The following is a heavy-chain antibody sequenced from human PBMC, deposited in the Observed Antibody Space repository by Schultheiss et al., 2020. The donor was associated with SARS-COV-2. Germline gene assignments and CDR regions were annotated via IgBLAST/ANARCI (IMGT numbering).Heavy chain of an antibody. CDR2: ISGSGGST. V-gene: IGHV3-23*01. J-gene: IGHJ4*02. D-gene: IGHD3-22*01. CDR3: ARVYDSSGYVWYFDY. Sequence: GGSLRLSCAASGFTFSSYAMSWVRQAPGKGLEWVSAISGSGGSTYYADSVKGRFTISRDNSKNTLYLQMNSLRAEDTAVYYCARVYDSSGYVWYFDYWGQGTLVTVSS. CDR1: GFTFSSYA.